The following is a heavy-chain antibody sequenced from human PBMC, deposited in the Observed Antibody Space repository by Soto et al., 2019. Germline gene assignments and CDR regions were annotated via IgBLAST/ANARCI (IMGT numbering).Heavy chain of an antibody. CDR1: YGSISSYY. CDR2: IFDSGST. V-gene: IGHV4-59*08. CDR3: ARGIVVLPVTLPVRNYYMDV. J-gene: IGHJ6*03. D-gene: IGHD2-2*01. Sequence: QVQLQESGPGLVKPSETLSLTCTVSYGSISSYYWSWIRQPPGKGLEWIGYIFDSGSTSYNPSLKSRVTISLDTSKDQFSLRLSSVTAADTAVYYCARGIVVLPVTLPVRNYYMDVWGGGTTVTVSS.